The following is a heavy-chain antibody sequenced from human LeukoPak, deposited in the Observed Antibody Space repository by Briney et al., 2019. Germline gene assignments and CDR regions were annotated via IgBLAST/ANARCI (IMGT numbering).Heavy chain of an antibody. Sequence: PGRSLRLSCVASGLAFNTYGMHWVRQAPGKGLEWVAAVSYDGRNKYYVDSVKGRFTISRDNSKNTLYLQMNSLRAEDTAVYYCANPNYYDSSGYYSDDYWGQGTLVTVSS. CDR2: VSYDGRNK. D-gene: IGHD3-22*01. CDR3: ANPNYYDSSGYYSDDY. V-gene: IGHV3-30*18. J-gene: IGHJ4*02. CDR1: GLAFNTYG.